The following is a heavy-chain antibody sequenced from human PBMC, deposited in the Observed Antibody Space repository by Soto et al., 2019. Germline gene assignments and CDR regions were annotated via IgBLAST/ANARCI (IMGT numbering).Heavy chain of an antibody. CDR3: ARDSLVVVAATPRGFDP. J-gene: IGHJ5*02. CDR1: GGTFSSYA. Sequence: QVQLVQSGAEVKKPGSSVKVSCKDSGGTFSSYAISWVRQAPGQGLEWMGGIIPMFGTTNYAQKFQGRVTITADESTSTAYMELSSLRSEDTAVYYCARDSLVVVAATPRGFDPWGQGTLVTVSS. D-gene: IGHD2-15*01. V-gene: IGHV1-69*01. CDR2: IIPMFGTT.